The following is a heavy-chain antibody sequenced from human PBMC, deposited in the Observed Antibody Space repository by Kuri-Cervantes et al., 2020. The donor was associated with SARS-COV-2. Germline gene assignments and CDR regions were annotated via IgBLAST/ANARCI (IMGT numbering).Heavy chain of an antibody. CDR1: GFTFSTYA. J-gene: IGHJ6*02. Sequence: LSLTCAASGFTFSTYAMHWVRQAPGKGLEWVAVISYDGCNKFSANSVKCRFTISRDNSKNTLYLQMNSLRAEDTAVYYCAMELLPSDGMDVWGQGTTVTDSS. CDR2: ISYDGCNK. V-gene: IGHV3-30-3*01. D-gene: IGHD1-26*01. CDR3: AMELLPSDGMDV.